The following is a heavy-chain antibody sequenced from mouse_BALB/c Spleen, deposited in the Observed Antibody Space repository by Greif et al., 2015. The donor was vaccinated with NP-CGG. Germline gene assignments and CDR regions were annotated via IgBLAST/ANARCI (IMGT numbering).Heavy chain of an antibody. CDR1: GYTFTSYT. CDR3: ARNPIYYGNYDSMDD. Sequence: QVQLQQSGAELASPGASVKMSCKASGYTFTSYTMPWVKQRPGQGLEWIGYINPSSGYTNYNQKFKDKATLTADNSSSTAYMQLSSLTSEDSAIDYCARNPIYYGNYDSMDDWGQGTSFTVSS. J-gene: IGHJ4*01. D-gene: IGHD2-1*01. V-gene: IGHV1-4*01. CDR2: INPSSGYT.